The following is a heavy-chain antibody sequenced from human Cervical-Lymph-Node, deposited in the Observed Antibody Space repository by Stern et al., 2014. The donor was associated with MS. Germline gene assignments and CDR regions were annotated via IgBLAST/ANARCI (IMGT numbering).Heavy chain of an antibody. D-gene: IGHD3-16*01. CDR2: TYYSGST. V-gene: IGHV4-31*03. CDR3: ARSDRLWGSIDY. Sequence: QVQLVESGPGLVKPSQTLSLTCTVSGGSISSVGYYWTWIRQHPGKGLEWIGYTYYSGSTYYNPSLKSRASISVDTSKNQFSLEVTSVTAADTALYYCARSDRLWGSIDYWGQGTLVTVSS. J-gene: IGHJ4*02. CDR1: GGSISSVGYY.